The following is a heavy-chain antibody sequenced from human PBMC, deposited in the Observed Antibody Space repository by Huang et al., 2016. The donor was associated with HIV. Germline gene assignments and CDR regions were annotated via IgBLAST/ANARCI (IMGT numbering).Heavy chain of an antibody. Sequence: QVQLVQSGAEVKTPGSSVKVSCKASGGTFSKYASSWVRQAPGQGLEGMGGIIPMVGTPNYARKFQGRVTITADDSTSTTYVEVSSLRSEDTALYYCARGQLGSYGDYDVLYWGQGTLVTVSS. CDR1: GGTFSKYA. CDR3: ARGQLGSYGDYDVLY. V-gene: IGHV1-69*13. CDR2: IIPMVGTP. J-gene: IGHJ4*02. D-gene: IGHD4-17*01.